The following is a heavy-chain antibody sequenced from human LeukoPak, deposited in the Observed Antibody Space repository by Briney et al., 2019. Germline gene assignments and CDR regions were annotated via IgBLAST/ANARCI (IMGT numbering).Heavy chain of an antibody. J-gene: IGHJ4*02. V-gene: IGHV3-30*02. CDR1: GFAFSTYG. CDR2: VRSDGSHD. CDR3: AKDARSFDWLFDH. Sequence: GGSLRLSCVASGFAFSTYGMHWVRQAPGKGLEWVAYVRSDGSHDSYADSVTGRFTISRDNSKNTLFLQMNSLRAEDTSMYYCAKDARSFDWLFDHWGRGILVTVSS. D-gene: IGHD3-9*01.